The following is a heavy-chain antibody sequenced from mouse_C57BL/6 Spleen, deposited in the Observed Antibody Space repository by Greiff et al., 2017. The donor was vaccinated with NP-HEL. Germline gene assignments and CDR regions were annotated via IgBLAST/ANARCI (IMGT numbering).Heavy chain of an antibody. Sequence: QVQLQQPGAELVMPGASVKLSCKASGYTFTSYWMHWVKQRPGQGLEWIGEIDPSDSYTNYNQKFKGKSTLTVDKSSSTAYMQLSSLTSEDSAVYYCARRTTVVAKDAIDYWGQGTTVTVSS. J-gene: IGHJ4*01. CDR2: IDPSDSYT. CDR1: GYTFTSYW. V-gene: IGHV1-69*01. CDR3: ARRTTVVAKDAIDY. D-gene: IGHD1-1*01.